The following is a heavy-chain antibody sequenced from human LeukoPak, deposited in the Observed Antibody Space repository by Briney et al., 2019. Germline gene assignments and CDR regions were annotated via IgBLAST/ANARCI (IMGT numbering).Heavy chain of an antibody. CDR3: AKDFVGSIPDAFDI. D-gene: IGHD2-15*01. J-gene: IGHJ3*02. V-gene: IGHV3-23*01. Sequence: GGSLRLSCAASGFTFSTYRMTWVRQAPGKGLEWVSGISGSGASTYYAGSVQGRFSISGDNSENTLYLQMNSLRAEDTALYYCAKDFVGSIPDAFDIWGQGTMVTVSS. CDR2: ISGSGAST. CDR1: GFTFSTYR.